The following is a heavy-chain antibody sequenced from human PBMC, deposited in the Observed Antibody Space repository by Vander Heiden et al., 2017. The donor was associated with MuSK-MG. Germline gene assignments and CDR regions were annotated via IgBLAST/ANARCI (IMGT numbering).Heavy chain of an antibody. V-gene: IGHV1-18*01. D-gene: IGHD6-13*01. CDR1: GYTFTTYG. J-gene: IGHJ4*02. Sequence: QVQLVQSGAEVKKPGASVKVSCKASGYTFTTYGINWVRQAPGQGLEWMAWISAYNGNTNYAQKLQDRVTVTTDTSTSTAYMELRNLRSDDTAMYYCARARIAAAGNGYWGQGTLVTVSS. CDR3: ARARIAAAGNGY. CDR2: ISAYNGNT.